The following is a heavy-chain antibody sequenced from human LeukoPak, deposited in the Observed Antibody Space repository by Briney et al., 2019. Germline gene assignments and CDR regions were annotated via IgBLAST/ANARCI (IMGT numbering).Heavy chain of an antibody. D-gene: IGHD6-19*01. J-gene: IGHJ6*02. CDR1: GYTFTSYY. Sequence: ASVKVSCKASGYTFTSYYMHWVRQAPGQGLEWMGIINPSGGSTSYAEKFQGRVPMTRDMSTSTVYMELSSLRSEDTAVYYCVRSGWYRYGMDVWGQGTTVTVSS. CDR3: VRSGWYRYGMDV. CDR2: INPSGGST. V-gene: IGHV1-46*01.